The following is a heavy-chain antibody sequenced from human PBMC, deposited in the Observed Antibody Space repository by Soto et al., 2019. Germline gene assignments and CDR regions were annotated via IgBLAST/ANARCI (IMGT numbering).Heavy chain of an antibody. CDR1: GYTFTGYY. CDR3: ARAHCGGDCSSGVDY. Sequence: QVQLVQSGAEVKKPGASVKVSCKASGYTFTGYYMHWVRQAPGQGLEWMGWINPNSGGTNYAQKFQGGVTMTRDTSISTAYMELSRLRSDDTAVYYCARAHCGGDCSSGVDYWGQGTLVTVSS. V-gene: IGHV1-2*02. CDR2: INPNSGGT. D-gene: IGHD2-21*02. J-gene: IGHJ4*02.